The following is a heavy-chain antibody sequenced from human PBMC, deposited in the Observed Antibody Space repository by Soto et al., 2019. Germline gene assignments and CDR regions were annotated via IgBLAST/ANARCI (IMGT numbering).Heavy chain of an antibody. V-gene: IGHV3-48*01. D-gene: IGHD3-3*01. CDR1: GFTFSSYS. Sequence: GGSLRLSCAASGFTFSSYSMNWVRQAPGKGLEWVSYISSSSSTIYYADSVKGRFTISRDNAKNSLYLQMNSLRAEDTAVYYCARDRKMSPSITIFGVVEVEEENYYMDVWGKGTTVTVSS. CDR2: ISSSSSTI. CDR3: ARDRKMSPSITIFGVVEVEEENYYMDV. J-gene: IGHJ6*03.